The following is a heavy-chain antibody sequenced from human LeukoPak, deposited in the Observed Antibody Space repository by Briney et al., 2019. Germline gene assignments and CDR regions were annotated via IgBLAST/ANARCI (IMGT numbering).Heavy chain of an antibody. CDR2: IYYSGST. CDR1: GGSISSSSYY. V-gene: IGHV4-39*01. CDR3: ARQLRSSLHFDY. D-gene: IGHD6-13*01. Sequence: PSETLSLTCTVSGGSISSSSYYWGWIRQPPGKGLEWIGSIYYSGSTYYNPSLKSRVTISVDTSKNQFSLKLSSVTAADTAVYYCARQLRSSLHFDYWGRGTLVTVSS. J-gene: IGHJ4*02.